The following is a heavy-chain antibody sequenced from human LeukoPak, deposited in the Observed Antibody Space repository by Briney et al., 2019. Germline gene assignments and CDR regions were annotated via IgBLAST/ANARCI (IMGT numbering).Heavy chain of an antibody. CDR1: GGSISSYY. J-gene: IGHJ4*02. CDR2: IYASGGT. Sequence: KSSETLSLTCTVSGGSISSYYWSWIRQPPGKGLEWIGYIYASGGTNYIPSLKSRVTISIDTSKSQFSLRLSSVTAADTAVYYCAREGIVRTYDQWGQGTLVTVSS. CDR3: AREGIVRTYDQ. D-gene: IGHD2/OR15-2a*01. V-gene: IGHV4-59*12.